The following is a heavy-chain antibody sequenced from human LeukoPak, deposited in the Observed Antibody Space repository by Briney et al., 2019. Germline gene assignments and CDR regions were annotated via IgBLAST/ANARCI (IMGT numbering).Heavy chain of an antibody. V-gene: IGHV1-69*01. CDR1: GGTFSSYA. CDR2: IIPILGTA. Sequence: SVKVSCKASGGTFSSYAISWVRQAPGQGLEWMGGIIPILGTANYAQKSQGRVTITADESTSTAYMELSSLRSEDTAVYYCARVGPAAIRYYFDYWGQGTLVTVSS. J-gene: IGHJ4*02. D-gene: IGHD2-2*02. CDR3: ARVGPAAIRYYFDY.